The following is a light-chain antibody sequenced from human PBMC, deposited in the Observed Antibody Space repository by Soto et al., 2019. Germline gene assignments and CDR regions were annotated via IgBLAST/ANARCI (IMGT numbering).Light chain of an antibody. CDR3: SSYAGINNLGV. CDR1: SGDVGGYKY. Sequence: QSALTQPPSASGSPGQSVTIYCTGTSGDVGGYKYVSWYQQHPGKAPKLMIFEVNKRPSGVPDRFSGSKSGNTASLTVSGLQAEDEADYYCSSYAGINNLGVFGTGTKLTVL. V-gene: IGLV2-8*01. J-gene: IGLJ1*01. CDR2: EVN.